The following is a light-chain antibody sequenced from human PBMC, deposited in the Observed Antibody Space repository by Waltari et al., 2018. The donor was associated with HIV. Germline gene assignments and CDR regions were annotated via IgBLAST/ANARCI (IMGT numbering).Light chain of an antibody. CDR1: ALPKQY. CDR3: QSPDSSGTWV. CDR2: KDS. Sequence: SHALTQPPSVSVSPGQTARITCSGDALPKQYAYWYQQKPGQAPVLMIYKDSERPSGIPERFSGSSSGTIVTLTISGVQAEDEADYYCQSPDSSGTWVFGGGTKLTVL. J-gene: IGLJ3*02. V-gene: IGLV3-25*03.